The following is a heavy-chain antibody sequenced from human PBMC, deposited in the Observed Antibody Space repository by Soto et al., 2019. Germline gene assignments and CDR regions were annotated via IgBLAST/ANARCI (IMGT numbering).Heavy chain of an antibody. CDR2: ISVYNDNT. CDR1: GYTFTDYA. V-gene: IGHV1-18*01. D-gene: IGHD6-13*01. J-gene: IGHJ6*02. Sequence: QVQLVQSGAEVKKPGASVKVSCKASGYTFTDYAIIWMRQAPGQGLEWMGWISVYNDNTNYARKLQGRVTMTTDTSTSTAYMELRSLRSDDTAVYYCARGLGAGTFSFSRGMDVWGQGTTVTVSS. CDR3: ARGLGAGTFSFSRGMDV.